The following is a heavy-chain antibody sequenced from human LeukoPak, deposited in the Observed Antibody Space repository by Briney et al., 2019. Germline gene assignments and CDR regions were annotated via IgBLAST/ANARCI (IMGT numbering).Heavy chain of an antibody. CDR2: IKQDGSEK. D-gene: IGHD4-17*01. V-gene: IGHV3-7*01. J-gene: IGHJ6*03. Sequence: GGSLRLSCAASGFTFSSYWMSWVRQAPGKGLEWVANIKQDGSEKYYVDSVKGRFTISRDNAKNSLYLQINSLRAEDTAVYYCARGVTNGDYYYYYYMDVWGKGTTVTVSS. CDR3: ARGVTNGDYYYYYYMDV. CDR1: GFTFSSYW.